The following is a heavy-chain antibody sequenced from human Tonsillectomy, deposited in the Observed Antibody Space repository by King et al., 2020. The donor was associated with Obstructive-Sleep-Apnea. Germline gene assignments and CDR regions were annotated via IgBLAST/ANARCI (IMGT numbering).Heavy chain of an antibody. CDR2: ISGYGSTI. V-gene: IGHV3-11*01. CDR1: GFTFSDYY. CDR3: ATRIPAALLY. D-gene: IGHD6-13*01. Sequence: EQLVQSGGGLVKPGGSLRLSCAASGFTFSDYYMSWIRQASGKGLEWVSYISGYGSTIYYADSVKGRFTISRDNAKNSLYLQMNSLRAEDTAVYYCATRIPAALLYWGKGTLVTVSS. J-gene: IGHJ4*02.